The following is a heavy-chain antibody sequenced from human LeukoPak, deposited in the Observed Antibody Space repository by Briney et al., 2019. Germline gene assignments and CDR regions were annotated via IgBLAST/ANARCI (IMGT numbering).Heavy chain of an antibody. CDR1: GGSISSSSYY. Sequence: PSETLSLTSTVSGGSISSSSYYWGWIRQPPGKGLEWIGSIYYSGSTYYNPSLKSRVTISVDTSKNQFSLKLSSVTAADTAVYYCARQTSTVTMYYFDYWGQGTLVTVSS. V-gene: IGHV4-39*01. CDR3: ARQTSTVTMYYFDY. D-gene: IGHD4-17*01. J-gene: IGHJ4*02. CDR2: IYYSGST.